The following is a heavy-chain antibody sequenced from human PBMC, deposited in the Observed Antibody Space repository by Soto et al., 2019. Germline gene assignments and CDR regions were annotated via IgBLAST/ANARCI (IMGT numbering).Heavy chain of an antibody. CDR3: AIGHWLGM. V-gene: IGHV3-7*01. CDR1: GFTFSDYF. Sequence: DVQLVESGGALVQPGESLRLSCAASGFTFSDYFMTWVRQAPGKGLEWVATIKQDGNEKYYVDSVRGRFTISRDNPKNSLYLQMNGLRSEDTAVYYCAIGHWLGMWGHGTLVTVSS. CDR2: IKQDGNEK. J-gene: IGHJ4*01. D-gene: IGHD6-19*01.